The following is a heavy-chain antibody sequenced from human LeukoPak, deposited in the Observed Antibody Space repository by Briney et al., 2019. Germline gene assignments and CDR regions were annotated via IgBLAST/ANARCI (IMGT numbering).Heavy chain of an antibody. D-gene: IGHD1-1*01. CDR3: EGTRGYFGY. CDR1: GDSMRSCY. Sequence: SETLSLTCTVSGDSMRSCYWNWIRQPAGKGLEWIGRIYTTGNTNYNPSLKTRITMSVDTSKNQFSLRVNSVTAADTAVYYCEGTRGYFGYWGQGTLVTVSS. V-gene: IGHV4-4*07. CDR2: IYTTGNT. J-gene: IGHJ4*02.